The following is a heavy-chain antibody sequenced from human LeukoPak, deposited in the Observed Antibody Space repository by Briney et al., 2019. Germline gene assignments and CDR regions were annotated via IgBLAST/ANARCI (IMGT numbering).Heavy chain of an antibody. V-gene: IGHV4-34*01. J-gene: IGHJ4*02. CDR3: ARARDYGDSPFDY. CDR2: INHSGST. CDR1: GGSFSGYY. Sequence: SETLSLTCAVYGGSFSGYYWSWIRQPPGKGLEWIGEINHSGSTNYNPSLKSRVTISVDTSKNQFSLKLSSVTAADTAVYYCARARDYGDSPFDYWGQGTLVTVSS. D-gene: IGHD4-17*01.